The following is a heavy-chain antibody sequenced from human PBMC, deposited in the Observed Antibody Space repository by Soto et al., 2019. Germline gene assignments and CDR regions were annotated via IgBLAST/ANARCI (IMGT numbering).Heavy chain of an antibody. V-gene: IGHV3-30-3*01. CDR3: AREDDYGYRYINDGLDV. CDR1: GFTFNIYA. CDR2: ISFDGTKK. Sequence: QAQLVESGGGVVQPGRSLRLSCAASGFTFNIYALHWVRQAPGKGLEWVAVISFDGTKKYYSDSVKGRVTISRDNLKNTLDLQMNTLRVEDAALYFCAREDDYGYRYINDGLDVWGQGTTVTVSS. D-gene: IGHD4-17*01. J-gene: IGHJ6*02.